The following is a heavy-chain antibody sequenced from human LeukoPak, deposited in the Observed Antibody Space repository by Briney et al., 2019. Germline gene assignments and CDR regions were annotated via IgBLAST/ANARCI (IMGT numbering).Heavy chain of an antibody. CDR2: INPNSGGT. D-gene: IGHD2-21*02. CDR3: ARDGAHIVVVTAISNFEN. V-gene: IGHV1-2*02. Sequence: ASVKVSCKASGYTFTGYYIHWVRQAPGQGLEWMGWINPNSGGTKYTQKFQGRVTMTRDTSISTAYMELKRLTSDDTAVYYCARDGAHIVVVTAISNFENWGQGTLVTVSS. CDR1: GYTFTGYY. J-gene: IGHJ4*02.